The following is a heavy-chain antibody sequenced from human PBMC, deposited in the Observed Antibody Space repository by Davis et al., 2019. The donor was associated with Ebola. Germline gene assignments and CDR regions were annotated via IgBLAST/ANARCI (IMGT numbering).Heavy chain of an antibody. V-gene: IGHV3-30*03. Sequence: PGGSLRLSCAASGFTFSSYGMHWVRQAPGKGLEWVAVISYDGSNKYYADSVKGRFTISRDNSKNTLYLQMNSLRAEDTAVYYCSGLGASSGWYLPWGRGTLVTVSS. CDR2: ISYDGSNK. CDR1: GFTFSSYG. D-gene: IGHD6-19*01. J-gene: IGHJ5*02. CDR3: SGLGASSGWYLP.